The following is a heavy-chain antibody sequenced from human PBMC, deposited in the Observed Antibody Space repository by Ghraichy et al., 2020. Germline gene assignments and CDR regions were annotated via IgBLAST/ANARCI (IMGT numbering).Heavy chain of an antibody. J-gene: IGHJ3*02. CDR1: GGSISSGGYS. V-gene: IGHV4-30-2*01. D-gene: IGHD3-10*01. Sequence: SETLSLTCAVSGGSISSGGYSWSWIRQPPGKGLEWIGYIYHSGSTYYNPSLKSRVTISVDRSKNQFSLKLSSVTAADTAVYYCASTYPGRGAFDIWGQGTMVTVSS. CDR3: ASTYPGRGAFDI. CDR2: IYHSGST.